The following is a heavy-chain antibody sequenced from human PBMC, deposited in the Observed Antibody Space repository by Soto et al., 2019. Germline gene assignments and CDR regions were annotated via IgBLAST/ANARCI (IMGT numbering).Heavy chain of an antibody. CDR3: AKDRLAGGFDY. J-gene: IGHJ4*02. Sequence: DVQLVDSGGGLVQPGGSLRLSCAASGFTFSHYAMSWVRQAPGKGLERGSLVSATAGTTYYTAYVKGRFTISRDNSRNTVYLQMNSLRADDTAVYYCAKDRLAGGFDYWGQGTLVTVSS. CDR2: VSATAGTT. CDR1: GFTFSHYA. D-gene: IGHD3-16*01. V-gene: IGHV3-23*04.